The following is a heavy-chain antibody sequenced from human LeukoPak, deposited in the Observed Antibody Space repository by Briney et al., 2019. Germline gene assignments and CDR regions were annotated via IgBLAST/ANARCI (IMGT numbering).Heavy chain of an antibody. CDR3: AKDPITMAGLFDY. Sequence: GGSLRLSCAASGFTFSSYGMHWVRQAPGKGLEWVAFIRYDGSNKYYADSVKGRFTISRDNSKNTLYLQMNSLRAEDTAVYYCAKDPITMAGLFDYWGQGTLVTVSS. D-gene: IGHD3-10*01. J-gene: IGHJ4*02. CDR2: IRYDGSNK. CDR1: GFTFSSYG. V-gene: IGHV3-30*02.